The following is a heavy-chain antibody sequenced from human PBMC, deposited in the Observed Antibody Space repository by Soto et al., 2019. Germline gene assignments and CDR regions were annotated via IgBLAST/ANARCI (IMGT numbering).Heavy chain of an antibody. J-gene: IGHJ6*02. V-gene: IGHV1-69*13. CDR2: IIPIFGTA. Sequence: SVKVSCKASGGTFSSYAISWVRQAPGRGLEWMGGIIPIFGTANYAQKFQGRVTITADESTSTAYMELSSLRSEDTAVYYCARVVDTAMAPNTYYYYGMDVWGQGTTVTVSS. D-gene: IGHD5-18*01. CDR1: GGTFSSYA. CDR3: ARVVDTAMAPNTYYYYGMDV.